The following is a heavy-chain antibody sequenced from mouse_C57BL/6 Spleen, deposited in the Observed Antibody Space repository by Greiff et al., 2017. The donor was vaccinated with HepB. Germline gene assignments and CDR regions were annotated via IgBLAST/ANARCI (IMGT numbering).Heavy chain of an antibody. CDR2: ISDGGSYT. J-gene: IGHJ3*01. V-gene: IGHV5-4*01. Sequence: EVQRVESGGGLVKPGGSLKLSCAASGFTFSSYAMSWVRQTPEKRLEWVATISDGGSYTYYPDNVKGRFTISRDNAKNNLYLQMSHLKSEDTAMYYCASFYYDYDDFAYWGQGTLVTVSA. CDR1: GFTFSSYA. CDR3: ASFYYDYDDFAY. D-gene: IGHD2-4*01.